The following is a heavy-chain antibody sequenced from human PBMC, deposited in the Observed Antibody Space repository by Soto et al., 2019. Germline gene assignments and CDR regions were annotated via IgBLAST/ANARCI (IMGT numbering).Heavy chain of an antibody. CDR3: ARVKITGLFDY. CDR2: INHSGST. Sequence: QVQLQQWGAGLLKPSETLSLTCAVYGGSISGYYWTWIRQPPGTGLEWIGEINHSGSTNYNPSLKSRVTISVDTSKNQFSLKLTSVTAADTAVYYCARVKITGLFDYWGQGTLVTVSS. J-gene: IGHJ4*02. CDR1: GGSISGYY. D-gene: IGHD2-8*02. V-gene: IGHV4-34*01.